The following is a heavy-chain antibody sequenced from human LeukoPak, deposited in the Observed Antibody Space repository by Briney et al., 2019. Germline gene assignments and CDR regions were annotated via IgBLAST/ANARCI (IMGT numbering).Heavy chain of an antibody. J-gene: IGHJ5*02. CDR1: GFTFSSYA. CDR3: ARERNWNYGPNWFDR. V-gene: IGHV3-30-3*01. D-gene: IGHD1-7*01. Sequence: SLRLSCAASGFTFSSYAMHWVRQAPGKGREWVAVISYDGSNKYYADSVKGRFTISRDNSKNTLYLQMNSLRAEDTAVYYCARERNWNYGPNWFDRWGQGTLVTVSS. CDR2: ISYDGSNK.